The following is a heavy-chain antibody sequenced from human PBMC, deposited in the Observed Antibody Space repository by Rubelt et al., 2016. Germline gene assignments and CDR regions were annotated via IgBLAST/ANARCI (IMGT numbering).Heavy chain of an antibody. D-gene: IGHD4-17*01. J-gene: IGHJ6*02. V-gene: IGHV3-23*04. CDR1: GFTFSSYE. CDR2: ISGSGGST. Sequence: EVQLVESGGGLVQPGGSLRLSCAASGFTFSSYEMNWVRQAPGKGLEWVSAISGSGGSTYYADSVKGRFTISRDNSKNTLYLQMNSLRAEDTAVYYCANSFRGDYVHASFYYGMDDWGQGTTVTVSS. CDR3: ANSFRGDYVHASFYYGMDD.